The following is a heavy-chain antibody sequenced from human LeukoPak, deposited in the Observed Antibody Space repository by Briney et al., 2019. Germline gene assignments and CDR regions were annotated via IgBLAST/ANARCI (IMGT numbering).Heavy chain of an antibody. CDR3: ARAPGGYGSGSRGAFDI. Sequence: GSLRLSCAASGFTFSSYWMSWIRQPPGKGLEWIGYIYYSGSTNYNPSLKSRVTISVDTSKNQFSLKLSSVTAADTAVYYCARAPGGYGSGSRGAFDIWGQGTMVTVSS. V-gene: IGHV4-59*01. CDR1: GFTFSSYW. J-gene: IGHJ3*02. D-gene: IGHD3-10*01. CDR2: IYYSGST.